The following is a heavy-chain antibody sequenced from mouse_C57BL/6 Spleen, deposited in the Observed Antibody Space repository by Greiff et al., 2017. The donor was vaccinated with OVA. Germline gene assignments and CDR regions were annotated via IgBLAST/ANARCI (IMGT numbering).Heavy chain of an antibody. CDR1: GYTFTDYE. V-gene: IGHV1-15*01. CDR2: IDPETGGT. J-gene: IGHJ3*01. D-gene: IGHD2-4*01. CDR3: TRPPIYYDYDGFAY. Sequence: VQVVESGAELVRPGASVTLSCKASGYTFTDYEMHWVKQTPVHGLEWIGAIDPETGGTAYNQKFKGKAILTADKSSSTAYMELRSLTSEDSAVYYCTRPPIYYDYDGFAYWGQGTLVTVSA.